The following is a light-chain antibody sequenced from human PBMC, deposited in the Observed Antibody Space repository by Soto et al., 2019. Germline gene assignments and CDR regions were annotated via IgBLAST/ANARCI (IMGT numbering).Light chain of an antibody. J-gene: IGKJ1*01. CDR1: QSVSSY. CDR2: DAS. CDR3: QQRSNWPTT. Sequence: EIVLTQSPGTLSLSRGERATLSCSASQSVSSYLAWYQQKPGQAPRLLIYDASNRATGIPARFSGSGSGTDFTLTISSLGPEDFAVYYCQQRSNWPTTFGQGTKVDIK. V-gene: IGKV3-11*01.